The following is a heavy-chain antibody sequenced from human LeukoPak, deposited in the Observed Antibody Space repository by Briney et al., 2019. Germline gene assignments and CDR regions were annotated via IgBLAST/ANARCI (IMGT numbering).Heavy chain of an antibody. D-gene: IGHD4-17*01. CDR3: TRLDYDDAFDI. J-gene: IGHJ3*02. Sequence: GGSLRLSCAAFSGYWMTWVRQAPGKGLEWVGFIRSKAYGGTTEYAASVKGRFTISRDDSKSIAYLQMNSLKTEDTAVYYCTRLDYDDAFDIWGQGTMVTVSS. CDR1: FSGYW. CDR2: IRSKAYGGTT. V-gene: IGHV3-49*04.